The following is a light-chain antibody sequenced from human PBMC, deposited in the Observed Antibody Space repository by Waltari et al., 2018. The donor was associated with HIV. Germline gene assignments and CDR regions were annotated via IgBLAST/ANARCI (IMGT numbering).Light chain of an antibody. CDR3: ASWDGSLNGWV. CDR1: SSNIGRDT. Sequence: QSVLTQPPSASGTPGQRVTISCSGGSSNIGRDTVNWYQHLPGTAPKLLIYNNSRRPSGVPDRFSGSKSGTSASLAIIGLQSEDEADYYCASWDGSLNGWVFGGGTKLTVL. CDR2: NNS. J-gene: IGLJ3*02. V-gene: IGLV1-44*01.